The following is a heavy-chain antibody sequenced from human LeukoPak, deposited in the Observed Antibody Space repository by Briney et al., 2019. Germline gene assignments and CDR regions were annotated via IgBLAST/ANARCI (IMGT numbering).Heavy chain of an antibody. CDR2: ISGSGGST. CDR3: AKRGPAGAGRSPDYFDY. J-gene: IGHJ4*02. CDR1: GFTFSSYV. D-gene: IGHD6-19*01. Sequence: GGSLRLSCAASGFTFSSYVMSWVRQAPGKGLQWVSAISGSGGSTYYADSVKGRFTISRDNSKNTLYLQMNSLRAEDTAVYYCAKRGPAGAGRSPDYFDYWGQGTLVTVSS. V-gene: IGHV3-23*01.